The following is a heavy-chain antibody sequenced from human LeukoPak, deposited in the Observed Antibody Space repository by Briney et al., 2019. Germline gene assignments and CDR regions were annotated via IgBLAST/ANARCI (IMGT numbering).Heavy chain of an antibody. V-gene: IGHV3-48*01. CDR1: GFTFSSYS. CDR3: ARDTPLGGTGTGDY. CDR2: ISSSSSTI. J-gene: IGHJ4*02. Sequence: GGSLGLSCAASGFTFSSYSMNWVRQAPGKGLEWVSYISSSSSTIYYADSVKGRFTISRDNAKNSLYLQMNSLRAEDTAVYYCARDTPLGGTGTGDYWGQGTLVTVSS. D-gene: IGHD1-1*01.